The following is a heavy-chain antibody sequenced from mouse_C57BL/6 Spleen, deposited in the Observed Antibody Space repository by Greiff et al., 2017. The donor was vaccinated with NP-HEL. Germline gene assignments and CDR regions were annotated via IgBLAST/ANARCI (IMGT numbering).Heavy chain of an antibody. D-gene: IGHD1-1*01. Sequence: QVQLQQSGPELVKPGASVKISCKASGSAFSSSWMNWVKQRPGKGLAWIGRFYPGDGDTNYNGKFKGKATLTADRSSSTAYMHLSSLTSEDSAVYFCARSELYYGSSYWYFGVWCTGTTVTVSS. CDR1: GSAFSSSW. J-gene: IGHJ1*03. CDR2: FYPGDGDT. V-gene: IGHV1-82*01. CDR3: ARSELYYGSSYWYFGV.